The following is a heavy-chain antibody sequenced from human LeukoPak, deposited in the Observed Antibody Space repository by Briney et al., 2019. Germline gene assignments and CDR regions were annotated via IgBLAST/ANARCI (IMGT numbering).Heavy chain of an antibody. D-gene: IGHD5-24*01. CDR1: GFTFSSYA. CDR3: ARGDGYNFFGY. CDR2: IGGSGGNT. J-gene: IGHJ4*02. Sequence: RPGGSLRLSCAASGFTFSSYAMSWVRQAPGKGLEWVSAIGGSGGNTYYADSVKGRFTISRDNSKNTLYLQMKSLRAEDTAVYYCARGDGYNFFGYWGQGTLVTVSS. V-gene: IGHV3-23*01.